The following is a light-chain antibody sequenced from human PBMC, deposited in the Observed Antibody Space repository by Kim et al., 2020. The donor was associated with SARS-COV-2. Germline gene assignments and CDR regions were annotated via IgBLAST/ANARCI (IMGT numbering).Light chain of an antibody. CDR3: TSYRHLNTYV. V-gene: IGLV2-14*03. CDR1: SSDVGASNS. CDR2: DVA. Sequence: QSALTQPASVSGSPGQSITISCAGTSSDVGASNSVSWYQHRPDKAPKVLIYDVADRPSGVSSRFSGSKSGNTASLTISRLQAEDEAEYYCTSYRHLNTYVFGTGTKFTVL. J-gene: IGLJ1*01.